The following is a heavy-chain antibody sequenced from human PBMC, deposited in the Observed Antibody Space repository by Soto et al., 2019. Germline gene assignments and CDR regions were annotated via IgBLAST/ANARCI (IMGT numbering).Heavy chain of an antibody. Sequence: PSETLSLTCIVSGGSIRNVYWSWMRQSPGKRLEWIGFIFHSGNAKYNPSLKSRVTMSIDTSRNQISLSLDSVTAADTAIYFCARAHAPTLPFDSWGQGTLVTVSS. CDR1: GGSIRNVY. CDR2: IFHSGNA. CDR3: ARAHAPTLPFDS. V-gene: IGHV4-59*01. D-gene: IGHD2-15*01. J-gene: IGHJ4*01.